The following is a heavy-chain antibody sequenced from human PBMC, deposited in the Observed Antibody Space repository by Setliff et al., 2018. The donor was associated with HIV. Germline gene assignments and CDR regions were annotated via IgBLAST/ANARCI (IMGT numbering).Heavy chain of an antibody. CDR2: IHFSGST. CDR3: ARPSLGIGGGALFDY. J-gene: IGHJ4*02. Sequence: SETLSLTCTVSGASVNTNNYYWGWIRQPPGKGLEWIGNIHFSGSTYYSPSLRSRVTIYVGTSKRQFFLSLSSVTAADTAVYFCARPSLGIGGGALFDYWGQRILVTVSS. V-gene: IGHV4-39*01. CDR1: GASVNTNNYY. D-gene: IGHD7-27*01.